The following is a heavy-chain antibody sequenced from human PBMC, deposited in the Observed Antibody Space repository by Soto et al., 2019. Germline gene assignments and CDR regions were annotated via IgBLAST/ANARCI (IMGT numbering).Heavy chain of an antibody. D-gene: IGHD3-3*01. CDR3: ATLSNDFWSGPNNWFDP. Sequence: GASVKVSCKVSGYTLTELSMHWVRQAPGKGLEWMGGFDPEDGKTIYAQKFQGRVTMTEDTSTDTAYMELSSLRSEDTAVYYCATLSNDFWSGPNNWFDPWGQGNLVTVSS. CDR2: FDPEDGKT. CDR1: GYTLTELS. J-gene: IGHJ5*02. V-gene: IGHV1-24*01.